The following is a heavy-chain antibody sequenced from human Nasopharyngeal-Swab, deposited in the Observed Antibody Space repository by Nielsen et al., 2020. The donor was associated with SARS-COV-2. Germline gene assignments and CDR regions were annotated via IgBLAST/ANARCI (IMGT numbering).Heavy chain of an antibody. J-gene: IGHJ3*02. D-gene: IGHD3-22*01. CDR1: GYRFLSHW. CDR3: ARTAIEGGYYRGDAFDI. Sequence: GGSLRLSCKGSGYRFLSHWVGWVRQMPGKGLEWMAIIYPGDSDTRYSPSFQGQVTISADKSINTAYLQWSSLTASDTAVYYCARTAIEGGYYRGDAFDIWGQGTMVTVSS. CDR2: IYPGDSDT. V-gene: IGHV5-51*01.